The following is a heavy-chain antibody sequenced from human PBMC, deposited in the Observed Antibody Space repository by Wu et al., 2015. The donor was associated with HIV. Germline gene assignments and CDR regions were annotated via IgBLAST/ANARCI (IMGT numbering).Heavy chain of an antibody. Sequence: QVQLVQSGAEVKKPGASVKVSCKASGYTFTSYDINWVRQATGQGLEWMGWMNPNSGNTGYAQKFQGRITMTRTTSTSTAYLELSSLTSEDTAVYYCVRGRYELGYWGQGTLVTVSS. J-gene: IGHJ4*02. V-gene: IGHV1-8*02. CDR3: VRGRYELGY. CDR1: GYTFTSYD. D-gene: IGHD5-12*01. CDR2: MNPNSGNT.